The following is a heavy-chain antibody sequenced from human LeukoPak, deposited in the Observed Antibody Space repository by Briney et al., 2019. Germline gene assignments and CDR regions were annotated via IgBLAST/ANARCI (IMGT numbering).Heavy chain of an antibody. CDR1: GFTFSSYT. J-gene: IGHJ6*02. CDR3: AGCSGGSCYSRGRYGVDV. CDR2: ITTSDGNT. D-gene: IGHD2-15*01. Sequence: PGGSLRLSCAASGFTFSSYTMSWVRQAPGKGLEWVSTITTSDGNTYYADSVKGRFTVSRDNSKNTLYLQMNSLRADDTAVYYCAGCSGGSCYSRGRYGVDVWGQGTTVIVSS. V-gene: IGHV3-23*01.